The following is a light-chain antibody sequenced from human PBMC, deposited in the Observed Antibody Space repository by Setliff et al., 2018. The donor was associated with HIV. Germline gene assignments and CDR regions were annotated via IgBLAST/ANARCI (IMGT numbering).Light chain of an antibody. CDR2: DVS. J-gene: IGLJ1*01. CDR1: SSDVGGYNY. V-gene: IGLV2-14*03. Sequence: QSVLIQPASVSGSPGQSITISCTGTSSDVGGYNYVSWYQQHPGKAPKFMIYDVSNRPSGVSNRFSGSKSGNTASLTISGLQAEDEADYYCSSYTSSSTFYVFGTGTKGTVL. CDR3: SSYTSSSTFYV.